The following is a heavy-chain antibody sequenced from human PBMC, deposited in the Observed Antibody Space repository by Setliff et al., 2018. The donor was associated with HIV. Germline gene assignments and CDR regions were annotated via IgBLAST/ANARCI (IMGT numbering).Heavy chain of an antibody. V-gene: IGHV3-53*05. CDR1: GFSVSSNY. CDR2: IYAAGST. CDR3: ARELYREWDY. D-gene: IGHD3-16*02. Sequence: PGGSLRLSCAASGFSVSSNYMSWVRQAPGKGLEWVSVIYAAGSTYYADSVKGRFNILRDDSKNTVYLQMNSLRVEDTAVYYCARELYREWDYWGQGTLVTVSS. J-gene: IGHJ4*02.